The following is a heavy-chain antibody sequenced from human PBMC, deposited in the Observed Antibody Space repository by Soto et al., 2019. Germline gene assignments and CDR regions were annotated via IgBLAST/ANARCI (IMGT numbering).Heavy chain of an antibody. Sequence: SETLSLTCTVSGGSISSSSYYWGWIRQPPGKGLEWIGSIYYSGSTYYNPSLKSQVTISVDTSKNQFSLKLSSVTAADTAVYYCARQSPYSGYDYDWFDPWGQGTLVTVSS. V-gene: IGHV4-39*01. CDR1: GGSISSSSYY. J-gene: IGHJ5*02. CDR2: IYYSGST. D-gene: IGHD5-12*01. CDR3: ARQSPYSGYDYDWFDP.